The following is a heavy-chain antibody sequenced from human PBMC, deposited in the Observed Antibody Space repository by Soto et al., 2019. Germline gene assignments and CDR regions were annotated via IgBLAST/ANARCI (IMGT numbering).Heavy chain of an antibody. CDR3: AREGYSSDGRNYYYYGLDV. D-gene: IGHD6-19*01. Sequence: EVQLVESGGGLVQPGGSLRLSCAASGFTFSSYDMHWVRQATGKGLEWVSAIGTAGDTYYPGSVKGRFTISRENAKNSLYLQMNSLRAGDTAVYYCAREGYSSDGRNYYYYGLDVWGQGTTVTVSS. CDR1: GFTFSSYD. V-gene: IGHV3-13*04. CDR2: IGTAGDT. J-gene: IGHJ6*02.